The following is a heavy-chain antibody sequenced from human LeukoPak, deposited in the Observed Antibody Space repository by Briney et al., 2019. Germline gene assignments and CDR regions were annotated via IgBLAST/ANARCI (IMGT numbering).Heavy chain of an antibody. D-gene: IGHD6-13*01. Sequence: GGSLRLSCAASGFTFSSYSMNWVRQAPGKGLEWVSSISSSSSYIYYADSVKGRFAISRDNAKNSLYLQMNSLRAEDTAVYYCARTERGSSSWYVVYDYWGQGTLVTVSS. V-gene: IGHV3-21*01. CDR2: ISSSSSYI. J-gene: IGHJ4*02. CDR3: ARTERGSSSWYVVYDY. CDR1: GFTFSSYS.